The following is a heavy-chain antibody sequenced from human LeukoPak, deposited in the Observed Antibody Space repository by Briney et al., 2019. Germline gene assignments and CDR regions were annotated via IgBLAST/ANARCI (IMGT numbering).Heavy chain of an antibody. Sequence: GSLRLSCAASGFTFSSYGMHWVRQAPGKGLEWVAVISYDGSNKYYADSVKGRFTISRDNSKNTPYLQMNSLRAEDTAVYYCAKDRRSGWGNLDYWGQGTLVTVSS. CDR3: AKDRRSGWGNLDY. CDR1: GFTFSSYG. CDR2: ISYDGSNK. J-gene: IGHJ4*02. V-gene: IGHV3-30*18. D-gene: IGHD6-19*01.